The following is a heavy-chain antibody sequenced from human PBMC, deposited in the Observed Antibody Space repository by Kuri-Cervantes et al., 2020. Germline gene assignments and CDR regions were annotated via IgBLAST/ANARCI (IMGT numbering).Heavy chain of an antibody. CDR2: IKGYGGTI. CDR3: TADVPTAPPQVDY. CDR1: GFIFTTAW. D-gene: IGHD2-2*01. Sequence: GESLKISCAASGFIFTTAWMSWVRQAPGKGLEWVSRIKGYGGTIDYAAPVKGRFTISGDDSRSTLYLHMNSLSADDTGIYYCTADVPTAPPQVDYWGQGTLVTVSS. V-gene: IGHV3-15*01. J-gene: IGHJ4*02.